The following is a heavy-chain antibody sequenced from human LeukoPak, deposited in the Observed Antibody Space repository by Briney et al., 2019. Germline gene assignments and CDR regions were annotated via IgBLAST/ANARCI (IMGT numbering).Heavy chain of an antibody. J-gene: IGHJ4*02. CDR1: GGSISSGSYY. D-gene: IGHD2-2*02. Sequence: SETLSLTCTVSGGSISSGSYYWSWIRQPAGKGLEGIVRIYTSGSTNYNPSLESRFTISVDTSKNQFSLKLGSVTASDTAVYYCAGLLGYCSGTSCYRGFDYWGQGTLVTVSS. V-gene: IGHV4-61*02. CDR3: AGLLGYCSGTSCYRGFDY. CDR2: IYTSGST.